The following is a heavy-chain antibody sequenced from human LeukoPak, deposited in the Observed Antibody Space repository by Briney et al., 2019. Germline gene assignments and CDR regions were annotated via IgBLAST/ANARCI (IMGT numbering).Heavy chain of an antibody. D-gene: IGHD3-10*01. CDR1: GFTFSSYS. CDR3: ARDVDYYGSGSEFDY. J-gene: IGHJ4*02. Sequence: GGSLRLSCAASGFTFSSYSMNWVRQAPGKGLEWVSSISSSSHIYYADSVKGRFTISRDNAKNSLYLQMNSLRAEDTAVYYCARDVDYYGSGSEFDYWGQGTLVTVSS. CDR2: ISSSSHI. V-gene: IGHV3-21*01.